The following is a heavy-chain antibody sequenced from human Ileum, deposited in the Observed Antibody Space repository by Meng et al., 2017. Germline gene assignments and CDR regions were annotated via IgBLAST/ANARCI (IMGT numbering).Heavy chain of an antibody. CDR1: GGSFSGFY. CDR3: ARVDFRGDSRDSSGLGL. V-gene: IGHV4-34*01. CDR2: INHGGGT. J-gene: IGHJ4*02. D-gene: IGHD3-22*01. Sequence: QVQRKEWGVQLLRPSETLSLTCAVYGGSFSGFYWSWIRQSPEKGLEWIGEINHGGGTNYNPSLSSRVTISVDTSKNQFSLKVNSVTAADTAFYYCARVDFRGDSRDSSGLGLWGQGTLVTVSS.